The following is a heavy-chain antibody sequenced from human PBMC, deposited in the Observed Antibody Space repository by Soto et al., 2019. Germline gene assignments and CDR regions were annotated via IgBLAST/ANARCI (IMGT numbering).Heavy chain of an antibody. D-gene: IGHD4-17*01. CDR2: IYYSGST. CDR1: GGSISSYY. CDR3: ERVGPYDYGGKGWFDP. V-gene: IGHV4-59*01. J-gene: IGHJ5*02. Sequence: SETLSLSCTVSGGSISSYYWSWIRQPPGKGLEWIGYIYYSGSTNYNPSLKSRVTISVDTSKNQFSLKLSSVTAADTAVYYCERVGPYDYGGKGWFDPWGQGTLVTVS.